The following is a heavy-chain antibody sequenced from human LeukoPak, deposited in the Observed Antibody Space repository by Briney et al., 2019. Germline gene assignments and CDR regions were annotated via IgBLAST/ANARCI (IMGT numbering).Heavy chain of an antibody. Sequence: GGSLRLSCAASGFTFSNYWMHWVRQAPGKGLVWVSRINSGGSSTNYADSVKGRFTISRDNAKNTLYLQMNSLRAEDTAVYYCARDPTMTVSPAMLDYWGQGTLVTVSS. CDR1: GFTFSNYW. D-gene: IGHD3-22*01. CDR3: ARDPTMTVSPAMLDY. V-gene: IGHV3-74*01. CDR2: INSGGSST. J-gene: IGHJ4*02.